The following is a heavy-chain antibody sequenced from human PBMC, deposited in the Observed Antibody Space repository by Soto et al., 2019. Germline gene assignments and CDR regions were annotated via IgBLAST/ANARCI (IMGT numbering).Heavy chain of an antibody. CDR3: ATGGSSLGY. V-gene: IGHV3-53*01. Sequence: GGPLRLSCAASGLTVSSNYMSWVRQAPGKGLEWVSFIYSDGTTYYADSVKGRFTISRDNSKNTLYLQMNSLGAEDTAVYYCATGGSSLGYWGQGTLVTVSS. CDR2: IYSDGTT. CDR1: GLTVSSNY. D-gene: IGHD6-6*01. J-gene: IGHJ4*02.